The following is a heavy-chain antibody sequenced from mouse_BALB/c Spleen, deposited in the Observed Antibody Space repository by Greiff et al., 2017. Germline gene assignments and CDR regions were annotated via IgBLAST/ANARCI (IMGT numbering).Heavy chain of an antibody. D-gene: IGHD4-1*01. V-gene: IGHV5-6-3*01. CDR3: ARDPTGNFDY. Sequence: EVKLMESGGGLVQPGGSLKLSCAASGFTFSSYGMSWVRQTPDKRLELVATINSNGGSTYYPDSVKGRFTISRDNAKNTLYLQMSSLKSEDTAMYYCARDPTGNFDYWGQGTTLTVSS. CDR1: GFTFSSYG. J-gene: IGHJ2*01. CDR2: INSNGGST.